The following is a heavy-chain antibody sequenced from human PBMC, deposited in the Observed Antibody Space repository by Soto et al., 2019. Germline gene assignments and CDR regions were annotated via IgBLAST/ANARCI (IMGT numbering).Heavy chain of an antibody. CDR2: INGDNGNT. CDR1: GYSFSNNG. CDR3: ARDLGYGDYATDF. V-gene: IGHV1-18*04. Sequence: QVQLVQSGAEVKKPGASVKVSCQASGYSFSNNGISWVRQAPGQGFEWMGWINGDNGNTNYAQKFKGRVTMTTDTSTSTAYRELRSLRSDDTAVYYCARDLGYGDYATDFWGQGTLVTVSS. J-gene: IGHJ4*02. D-gene: IGHD4-17*01.